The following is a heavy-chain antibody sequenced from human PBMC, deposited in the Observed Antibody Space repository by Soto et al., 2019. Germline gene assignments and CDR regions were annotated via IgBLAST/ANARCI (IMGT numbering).Heavy chain of an antibody. J-gene: IGHJ5*02. V-gene: IGHV3-48*01. CDR3: AREWDGDGYNSGWFDP. Sequence: GGSLRLSCAASGFTFSSYSMNWVRQAPGKGLEWVSYISSSSSTIYYADSVKGRFTISGDNAKNSLYLQMNSLRAEDTAVYYCAREWDGDGYNSGWFDPWGQGTLVTVSS. CDR2: ISSSSSTI. D-gene: IGHD5-12*01. CDR1: GFTFSSYS.